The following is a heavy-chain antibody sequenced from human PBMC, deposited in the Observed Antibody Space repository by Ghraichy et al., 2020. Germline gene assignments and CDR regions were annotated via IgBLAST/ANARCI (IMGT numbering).Heavy chain of an antibody. CDR3: ARDRGRDNRGAWSDAFDI. CDR2: TFYRSKWFN. CDR1: GDSVSSSSVA. J-gene: IGHJ3*02. V-gene: IGHV6-1*01. Sequence: SQTLSLTCAISGDSVSSSSVAWNWIRPSPSRGLEWLGRTFYRSKWFNDYAVSVKSRMTINPDTSKNQCSLQLDSVTPEDTAVYYCARDRGRDNRGAWSDAFDIWGQGTMVTVSS. D-gene: IGHD2-21*01.